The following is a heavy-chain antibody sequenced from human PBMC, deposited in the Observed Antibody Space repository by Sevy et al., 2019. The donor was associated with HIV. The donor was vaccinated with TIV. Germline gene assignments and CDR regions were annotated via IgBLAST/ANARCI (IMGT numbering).Heavy chain of an antibody. V-gene: IGHV3-23*01. J-gene: IGHJ3*02. CDR1: GFPFSNYA. CDR3: ATNPPYCGGDCYPEDAFDI. Sequence: GGSLRLSCAASGFPFSNYAMSWIRQAPGKGLEWVSAISGSGGSTYYADSVKGRFTISRDNSKNTLYLQMNSLRAEDTAVYYCATNPPYCGGDCYPEDAFDIWGQGTMVTVSS. D-gene: IGHD2-21*02. CDR2: ISGSGGST.